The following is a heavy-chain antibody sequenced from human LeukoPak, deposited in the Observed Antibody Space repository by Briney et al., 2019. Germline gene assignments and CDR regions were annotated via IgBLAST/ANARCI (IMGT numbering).Heavy chain of an antibody. J-gene: IGHJ4*02. CDR1: GSTFSSYT. CDR3: ATDLGPDSSGYYFPGAGY. V-gene: IGHV1-69*05. CDR2: IIPFFGTT. D-gene: IGHD3-22*01. Sequence: ASVKVSCKASGSTFSSYTINWVRQAPGQGLEWMGGIIPFFGTTDYAQKFQGRVTITTDGSTNTAYMELSSLRSEDTAVYYCATDLGPDSSGYYFPGAGYWGQGTLVTVSS.